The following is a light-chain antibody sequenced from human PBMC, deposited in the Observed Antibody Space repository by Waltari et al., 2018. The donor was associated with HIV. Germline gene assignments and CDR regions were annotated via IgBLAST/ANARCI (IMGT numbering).Light chain of an antibody. CDR1: SSDVGTYNS. J-gene: IGLJ1*01. V-gene: IGLV2-23*01. CDR2: EGS. CDR3: FSYAGSRTYV. Sequence: TISCTGTSSDVGTYNSVSWYQHHPGKAPKFIIYEGSKRPSGVSNRFSGSKSGNTASLTISGLQAEDEADYYCFSYAGSRTYVFGTGTMVTVL.